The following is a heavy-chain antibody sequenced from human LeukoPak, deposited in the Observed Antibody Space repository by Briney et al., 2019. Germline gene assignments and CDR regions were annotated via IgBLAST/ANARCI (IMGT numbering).Heavy chain of an antibody. V-gene: IGHV3-7*01. CDR3: GRGLDTAYRQVKS. J-gene: IGHJ5*02. Sequence: RGSLRLSCAISGFTFSDSWMNWVRQAPGRGLEWVASIKEDESDVYYVDSVKGRFTISRDNAKNSLYLQMSSLRVEDTAVYYCGRGLDTAYRQVKSWGQGTLVTVSS. CDR2: IKEDESDV. CDR1: GFTFSDSW. D-gene: IGHD3-16*01.